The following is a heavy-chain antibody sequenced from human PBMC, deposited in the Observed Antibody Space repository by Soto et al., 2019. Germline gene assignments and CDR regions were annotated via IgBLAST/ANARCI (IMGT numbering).Heavy chain of an antibody. CDR2: ISAYNGNT. Sequence: ASVKVSCKASGYTFTSYGISWVRQAPGQGLEWMGWISAYNGNTNYAQKLQGRVTMTTDTSTSTAYMELRSLRSDDTAVYYCARVPSGCSSTSCYVWDWFDPWGQGTLVTVSS. CDR1: GYTFTSYG. CDR3: ARVPSGCSSTSCYVWDWFDP. D-gene: IGHD2-2*01. V-gene: IGHV1-18*01. J-gene: IGHJ5*02.